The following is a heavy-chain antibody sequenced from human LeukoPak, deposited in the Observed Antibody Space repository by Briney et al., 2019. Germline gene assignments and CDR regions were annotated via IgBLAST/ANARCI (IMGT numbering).Heavy chain of an antibody. J-gene: IGHJ4*02. D-gene: IGHD6-13*01. V-gene: IGHV3-48*02. CDR3: AREYSTSWYFLDF. CDR1: GFTFSTYS. CDR2: ISSSSSTI. Sequence: GGSLRLSCAASGFTFSTYSMNWVRQAPGKGLEWVSYISSSSSTIYYADSVKGRFTISRDNAKNSLYLQMNSLRDEDTAVYYCAREYSTSWYFLDFWGQGTLVTVSS.